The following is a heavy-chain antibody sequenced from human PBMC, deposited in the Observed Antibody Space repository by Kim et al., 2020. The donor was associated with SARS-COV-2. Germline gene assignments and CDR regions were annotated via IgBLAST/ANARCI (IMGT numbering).Heavy chain of an antibody. CDR1: GFTFTSSA. V-gene: IGHV1-58*01. Sequence: SVKVSCKASGFTFTSSAVQWVRQARGQRLEWIGWIVVGSGNTNYAQKFQERVTITRDMSTSTAYMELSSLRSEDTAVYYCAALVSSSWQDHYYYYGMDVWGQGTTVTVSS. CDR2: IVVGSGNT. J-gene: IGHJ6*02. D-gene: IGHD6-13*01. CDR3: AALVSSSWQDHYYYYGMDV.